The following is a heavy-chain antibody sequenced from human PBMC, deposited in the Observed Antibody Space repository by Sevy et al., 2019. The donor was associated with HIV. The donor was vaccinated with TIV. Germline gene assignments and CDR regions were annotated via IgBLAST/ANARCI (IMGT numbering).Heavy chain of an antibody. CDR3: ARESIGSVGDFDY. D-gene: IGHD6-6*01. J-gene: IGHJ4*02. CDR1: GDFINLYF. CDR2: IYSGGST. Sequence: TLSLTCSVSGDFINLYFWSWIRPPPGKGLEWIGYIYSGGSTNYNPALKSRVTISLATSKYQFSLNLSSVTAAATAVYYCARESIGSVGDFDYWGQGTLVTVSS. V-gene: IGHV4-59*01.